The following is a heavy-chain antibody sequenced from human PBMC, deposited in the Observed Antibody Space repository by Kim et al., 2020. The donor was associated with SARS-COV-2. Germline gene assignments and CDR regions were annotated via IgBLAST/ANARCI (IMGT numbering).Heavy chain of an antibody. Sequence: SVKVSCKAPGGTFSSYAISWVRQAPGQGLEWMGGIIPIFGTANYAQKFQGRVTITADESTSTAYMELSSLRSEDTAVYYCARAGDYIWGSYRYTGLRFDYWGQGTLVTVSS. CDR2: IIPIFGTA. CDR3: ARAGDYIWGSYRYTGLRFDY. D-gene: IGHD3-16*02. J-gene: IGHJ4*02. CDR1: GGTFSSYA. V-gene: IGHV1-69*13.